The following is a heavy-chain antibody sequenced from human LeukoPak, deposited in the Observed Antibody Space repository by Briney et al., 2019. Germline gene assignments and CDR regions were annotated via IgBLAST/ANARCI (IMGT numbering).Heavy chain of an antibody. D-gene: IGHD3-10*01. J-gene: IGHJ3*01. CDR2: LYPSGRT. CDR1: GYSISRGYF. V-gene: IGHV4-38-2*01. Sequence: SETLSLTCSVSGYSISRGYFWAWIRRSPGKGLEWIGSLYPSGRTYYNPSLRSRITMSLDTSKNQFSLTLRSVTAAETAIYYCATLNLYGTSGSDSFDVWGQGAMITVSS. CDR3: ATLNLYGTSGSDSFDV.